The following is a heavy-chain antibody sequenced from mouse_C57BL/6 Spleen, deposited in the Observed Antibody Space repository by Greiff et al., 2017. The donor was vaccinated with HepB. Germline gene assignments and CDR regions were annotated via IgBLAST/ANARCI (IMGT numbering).Heavy chain of an antibody. CDR2: ISSGGDYI. CDR3: TRDGGSAPWFAY. D-gene: IGHD1-1*02. J-gene: IGHJ3*01. V-gene: IGHV5-9-1*02. CDR1: GFTFSSYA. Sequence: EVNVVESGEGLVKPGGSLKLSCAASGFTFSSYAMSWVRQTPEKRLEWVAYISSGGDYIYYADTVKGRFTISRDNARNTLYLQMSSLKSEDTAMYYCTRDGGSAPWFAYWGQGTLVTVSA.